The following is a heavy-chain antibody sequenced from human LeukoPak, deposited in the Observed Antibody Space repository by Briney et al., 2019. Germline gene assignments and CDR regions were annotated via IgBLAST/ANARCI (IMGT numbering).Heavy chain of an antibody. CDR1: GGSISSYY. Sequence: SETLSLTCTVSGGSISSYYWSWIRQPPGKGLEWIGYIYYSGSTNYNPSLKSRVTISVDTSKNQFSLKLSSVTAADTAVYYCARRWGDAAFDIWGQGTMVTVSS. V-gene: IGHV4-59*08. J-gene: IGHJ3*02. CDR3: ARRWGDAAFDI. CDR2: IYYSGST. D-gene: IGHD3-16*01.